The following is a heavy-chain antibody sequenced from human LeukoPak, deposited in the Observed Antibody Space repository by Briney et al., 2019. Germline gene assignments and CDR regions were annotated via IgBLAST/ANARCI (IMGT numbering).Heavy chain of an antibody. CDR2: IASSGLNT. V-gene: IGHV3-23*01. CDR3: ARDIELST. CDR1: GFMFRDAA. D-gene: IGHD5-12*01. J-gene: IGHJ3*01. Sequence: GGSLRLSCAASGFMFRDAAMTWVRQAPGKGLEWVSLIASSGLNTYYADSVRGRFTISRDNSKNTLSLQMKSLRVEDTAIYYCARDIELSTWGLGTLVTVSS.